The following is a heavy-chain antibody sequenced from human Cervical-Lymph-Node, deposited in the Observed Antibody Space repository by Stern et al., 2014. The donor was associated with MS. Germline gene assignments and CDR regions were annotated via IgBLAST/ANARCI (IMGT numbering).Heavy chain of an antibody. CDR1: GYTFPDYY. V-gene: IGHV1-2*06. CDR2: IHPNSGGT. J-gene: IGHJ2*01. CDR3: ARVAVAAPRYFDL. D-gene: IGHD6-19*01. Sequence: VQLVESGAEVKKPGASVKVSCKASGYTFPDYYMHWVRQAPGQGLEWMGRIHPNSGGTNYAQKFQGRVTMTRDTSISTAYMELSRLRSDDAAVYYCARVAVAAPRYFDLWGRGTLVTVSS.